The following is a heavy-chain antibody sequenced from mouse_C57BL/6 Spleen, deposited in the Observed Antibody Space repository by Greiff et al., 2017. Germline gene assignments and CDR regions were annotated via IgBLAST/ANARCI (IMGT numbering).Heavy chain of an antibody. CDR3: ARGGITTVVEDYYAMDY. D-gene: IGHD1-1*01. J-gene: IGHJ4*01. CDR2: IDPNSGGT. V-gene: IGHV1-72*01. CDR1: GYTFTSYW. Sequence: QVQLKQPGAELVKPGASVKLSCKASGYTFTSYWMHWVKQRPGRGLEWIGRIDPNSGGTKYNEKFKSKATLTVDKPSSTAYMQLSSLTSEDSAVYYCARGGITTVVEDYYAMDYWGQGTSVTVSS.